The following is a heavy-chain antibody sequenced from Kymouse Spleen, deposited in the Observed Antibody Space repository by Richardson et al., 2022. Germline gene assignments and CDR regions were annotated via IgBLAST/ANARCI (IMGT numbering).Heavy chain of an antibody. J-gene: IGHJ4*02. D-gene: IGHD1-7*01. V-gene: IGHV4-39*01. Sequence: QLQLQESGPGLVKPSETLSLTCTVSGGSISSSSYYWGWIRQPPGKGLEWIGSIYYSGSTYYNPSLKSRVTISVDTSKNQFSLKLSSVTAADTAVYYCARHAGLELPFDYWGQGTLVTVSS. CDR2: IYYSGST. CDR3: ARHAGLELPFDY. CDR1: GGSISSSSYY.